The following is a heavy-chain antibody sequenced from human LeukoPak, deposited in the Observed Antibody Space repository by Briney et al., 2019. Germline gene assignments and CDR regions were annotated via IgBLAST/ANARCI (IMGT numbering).Heavy chain of an antibody. CDR3: ARDRKAYYYDSSGYLPSGAFDI. V-gene: IGHV4-59*12. CDR2: IYYSGST. Sequence: PSETLSLTCTVSGGSISSYYWSWIRQPPGKGLEWIGYIYYSGSTNYNPSLKSRVTISVDTSKNQFSLKLSSVTAADTAVYYCARDRKAYYYDSSGYLPSGAFDIWGQGTMVTVSS. CDR1: GGSISSYY. J-gene: IGHJ3*02. D-gene: IGHD3-22*01.